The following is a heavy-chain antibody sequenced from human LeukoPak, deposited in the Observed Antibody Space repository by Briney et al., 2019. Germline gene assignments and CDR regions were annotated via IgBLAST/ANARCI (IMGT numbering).Heavy chain of an antibody. V-gene: IGHV3-7*03. CDR3: ALYRWELDYYYYYMDV. Sequence: GGSLRLSCAASGFTFSSYWMSWVRQAPGKGLEWVANIKQDGSEKYYVDSVKGRFTISRDNAKNSLYLQMNSLRAEDTAVYYCALYRWELDYYYYYMDVWGKGTTVTVSS. D-gene: IGHD1-26*01. CDR2: IKQDGSEK. J-gene: IGHJ6*03. CDR1: GFTFSSYW.